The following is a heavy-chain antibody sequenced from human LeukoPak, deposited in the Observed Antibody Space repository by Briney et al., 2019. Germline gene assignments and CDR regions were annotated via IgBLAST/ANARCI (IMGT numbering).Heavy chain of an antibody. V-gene: IGHV3-23*01. Sequence: QSGGSLRLSCAASGFTFSSYAMSWVRQAPGKGLEWVSAISGSGGSTYYADSVKGRFTISRDNSKNTLYLQMNSLRAEDTAVYYCAKEGLHDYGDPKTPYYFDYWGQGTLVTVSS. CDR2: ISGSGGST. D-gene: IGHD4-17*01. CDR1: GFTFSSYA. CDR3: AKEGLHDYGDPKTPYYFDY. J-gene: IGHJ4*02.